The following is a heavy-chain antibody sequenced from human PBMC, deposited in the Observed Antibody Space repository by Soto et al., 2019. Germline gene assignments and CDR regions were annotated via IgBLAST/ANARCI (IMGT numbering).Heavy chain of an antibody. CDR3: AKAGRGFGGSAFYAMDV. CDR1: GGSISSGGYS. CDR2: IYHSGST. V-gene: IGHV4-30-2*01. D-gene: IGHD3-10*01. Sequence: SETLSLTCAVSGGSISSGGYSWSWIRQPPGKGLEWIGYIYHSGSTYYNPSLKSRVTISVDRSKNQFSLKLSSVTAADTAVYYCAKAGRGFGGSAFYAMDVWGQGTTVTVSS. J-gene: IGHJ6*02.